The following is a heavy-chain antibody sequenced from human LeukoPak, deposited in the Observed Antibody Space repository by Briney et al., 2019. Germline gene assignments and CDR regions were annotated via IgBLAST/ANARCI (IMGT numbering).Heavy chain of an antibody. V-gene: IGHV4-59*08. CDR3: ARTPTLYYYGSGSYPFRFDY. J-gene: IGHJ4*02. CDR1: GGSISSYY. Sequence: ASETLSLTCTVSGGSISSYYWSWIRQPPGKGLEWIGYIYYSGSTNYNPSLKSRVTISVDTSKNQFSLKLSSVTAADTAVYYCARTPTLYYYGSGSYPFRFDYWGQGTLVTVSS. D-gene: IGHD3-10*01. CDR2: IYYSGST.